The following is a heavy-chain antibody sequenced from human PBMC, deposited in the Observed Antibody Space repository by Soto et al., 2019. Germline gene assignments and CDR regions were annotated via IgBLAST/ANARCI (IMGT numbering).Heavy chain of an antibody. J-gene: IGHJ4*02. CDR2: ISGSGGST. CDR1: GFTFSSYA. Sequence: PVGSLRLSCAASGFTFSSYAMSWVRQAPGKGLEWVSAISGSGGSTYYADSVKGRFTISRDNSKNTLYLQMNSLRAEDTAVYYCAKRMTTVKRAYYFDYWGQGTLVTVSS. CDR3: AKRMTTVKRAYYFDY. V-gene: IGHV3-23*01. D-gene: IGHD4-4*01.